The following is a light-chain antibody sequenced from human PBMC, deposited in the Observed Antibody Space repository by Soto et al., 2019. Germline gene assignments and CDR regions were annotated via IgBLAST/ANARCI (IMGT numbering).Light chain of an antibody. CDR2: GAS. J-gene: IGKJ1*01. Sequence: EIVFTQSPGTLSLSPGERATLSCRASQSVSSSYLAWYQQKPGQAPRLLIYGASTRDTGIPARFSGSGSGTEFTLTTSSLQSEDFAVYYCQQYNNWTRTFGQGTQVDIK. V-gene: IGKV3-15*01. CDR1: QSVSSSY. CDR3: QQYNNWTRT.